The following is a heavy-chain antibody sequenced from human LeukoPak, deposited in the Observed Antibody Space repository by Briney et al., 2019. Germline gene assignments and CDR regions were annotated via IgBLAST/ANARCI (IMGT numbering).Heavy chain of an antibody. CDR1: GGSINNYY. J-gene: IGHJ4*02. V-gene: IGHV4-59*01. CDR3: ARVFQEWFGELSYFDY. CDR2: IYYSGST. Sequence: SETLSLTCSVSGGSINNYYWNWIRQPPGKGLEWIGYIYYSGSTNYNPSLKSRVTISVDTSKNQFSLKLSSVTAADTAVYYCARVFQEWFGELSYFDYWGQGTLVTVSS. D-gene: IGHD3-10*01.